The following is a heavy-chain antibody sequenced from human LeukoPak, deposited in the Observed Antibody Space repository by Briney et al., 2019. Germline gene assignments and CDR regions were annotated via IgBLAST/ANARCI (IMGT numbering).Heavy chain of an antibody. Sequence: GGTLRLSCAASGFTFSSYGMSWVRQAPGKGLEWVSAISGSGGSTYYADSVKGRFTISRDNSKNSLYLQMNSLRAEDMALYYCAKGDHYDILTDVDYWGQGTLVTVSS. J-gene: IGHJ4*02. CDR2: ISGSGGST. CDR1: GFTFSSYG. D-gene: IGHD3-9*01. V-gene: IGHV3-23*01. CDR3: AKGDHYDILTDVDY.